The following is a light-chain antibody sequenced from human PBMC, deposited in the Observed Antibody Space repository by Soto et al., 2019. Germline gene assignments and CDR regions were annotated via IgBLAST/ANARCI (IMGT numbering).Light chain of an antibody. CDR3: AVWDASLDGWV. V-gene: IGLV1-44*01. CDR1: SSNIGRYP. J-gene: IGLJ3*02. Sequence: QSVLTQPPSASGTPGQRVTISCSGSSSNIGRYPVNWYQQLPGAAPTLLISRTHERPSGVPERFSGSKSGTSGSLAISGLQSQDEADYYCAVWDASLDGWVIGGGTKLTVL. CDR2: RTH.